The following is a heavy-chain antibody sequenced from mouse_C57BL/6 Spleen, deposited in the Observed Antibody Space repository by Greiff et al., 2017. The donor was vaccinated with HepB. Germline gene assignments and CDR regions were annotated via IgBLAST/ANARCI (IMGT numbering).Heavy chain of an antibody. CDR2: ISDGGSYT. Sequence: EVHLVESGGGLVKPGGSLKLSCAASGFTFSSYAMSWVRQTPEKRLEWVATISDGGSYTYYPDKVKGRFTISRDNAKNNLYLQMSHLKSEDTAMYYCARGYSNWDYLAYWGQGTTLTVSS. V-gene: IGHV5-4*01. CDR1: GFTFSSYA. D-gene: IGHD2-5*01. J-gene: IGHJ2*01. CDR3: ARGYSNWDYLAY.